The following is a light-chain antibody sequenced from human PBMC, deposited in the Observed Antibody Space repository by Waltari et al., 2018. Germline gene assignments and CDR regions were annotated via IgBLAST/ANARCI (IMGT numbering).Light chain of an antibody. CDR2: KVS. CDR1: QSLVHNDGNTY. J-gene: IGKJ3*01. V-gene: IGKV2-30*02. CDR3: MQGTQWPFT. Sequence: DIVMTQSPLSLPVTLGQPASISCRSSQSLVHNDGNTYLSWFQQRPGQSPRRLLYKVSNRDSVVPDRFSGSGSGTDFTMRISRVEAEDVGVYFCMQGTQWPFTFGPGTRVDI.